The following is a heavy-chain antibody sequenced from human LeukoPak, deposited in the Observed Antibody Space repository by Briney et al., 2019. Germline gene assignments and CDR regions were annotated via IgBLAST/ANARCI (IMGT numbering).Heavy chain of an antibody. CDR2: IKQDGSEK. CDR1: GFTFSSYS. CDR3: ARNGYDSSGYYNPIYYYYMDV. J-gene: IGHJ6*03. V-gene: IGHV3-7*01. Sequence: PGGSLRLSCAASGFTFSSYSMNWARQAPGKGLEWVANIKQDGSEKYYVDSVKGRFTISRDNAKNSLYLQMNSLRAEDTAVYYCARNGYDSSGYYNPIYYYYMDVWGKGTTVTVSS. D-gene: IGHD3-22*01.